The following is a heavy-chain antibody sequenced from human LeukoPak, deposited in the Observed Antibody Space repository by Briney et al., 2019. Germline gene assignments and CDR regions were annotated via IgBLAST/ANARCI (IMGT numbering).Heavy chain of an antibody. Sequence: ASVKVSCKASGYTFTGYYMHWVRQAPGQGLEWKGWINPNSGGTNYAQKFQGRVTMTRDTSISTAYMELSRLRSDDTAVYYCARGPRYSYGLNKYYFDYWGQGTLVTVSS. J-gene: IGHJ4*02. CDR2: INPNSGGT. D-gene: IGHD5-18*01. V-gene: IGHV1-2*02. CDR3: ARGPRYSYGLNKYYFDY. CDR1: GYTFTGYY.